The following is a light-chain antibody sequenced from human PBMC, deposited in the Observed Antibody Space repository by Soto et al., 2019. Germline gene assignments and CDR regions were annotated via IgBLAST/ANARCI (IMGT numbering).Light chain of an antibody. V-gene: IGKV3D-20*02. J-gene: IGKJ5*01. CDR3: QQRSSAIT. CDR1: QSVSGSY. CDR2: DAS. Sequence: EIVLTQSPGTLSLSPGERATLSCRASQSVSGSYLAWYQQKPGQAPRLLIYDASNRATGIPARFSGRGSGTDFTLTISSLEPEDFAVYYCQQRSSAITFGQGTRLEIK.